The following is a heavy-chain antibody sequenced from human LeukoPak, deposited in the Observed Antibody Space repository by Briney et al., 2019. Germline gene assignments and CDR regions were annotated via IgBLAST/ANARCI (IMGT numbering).Heavy chain of an antibody. CDR2: INPNSGGT. V-gene: IGHV1-2*02. J-gene: IGHJ6*03. D-gene: IGHD2-2*01. Sequence: ASVKVSCKASGYTFTGCYMHWVRQAPGQGLEWMGWINPNSGGTNYAQKFQGRVTMTRDTSISTAYMELSRLRSDDTAVYYCARGDGVCSSTSCYAGYYYYYMDVWGKGTTVTVSS. CDR1: GYTFTGCY. CDR3: ARGDGVCSSTSCYAGYYYYYMDV.